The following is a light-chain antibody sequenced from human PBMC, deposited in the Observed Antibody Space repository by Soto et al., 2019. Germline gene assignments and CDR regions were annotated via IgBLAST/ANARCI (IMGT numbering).Light chain of an antibody. J-gene: IGLJ3*02. CDR3: AAWDERVSGPL. CDR2: KNN. V-gene: IGLV1-47*01. CDR1: SSNIGSNP. Sequence: QSVLTQPPSASGTPGQRVTISCSGSSSNIGSNPLYWYQQFPGSAPKVLIFKNNLRPSGVPDRFSGSKSGTSGSLDIIGLRSEDEADYYCAAWDERVSGPLFGGGTKLTVL.